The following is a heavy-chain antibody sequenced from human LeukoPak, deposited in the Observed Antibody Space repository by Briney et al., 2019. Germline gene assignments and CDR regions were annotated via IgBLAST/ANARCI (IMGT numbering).Heavy chain of an antibody. J-gene: IGHJ4*02. D-gene: IGHD3-3*01. CDR3: ASSVLTIFGVVSDY. CDR1: GFTFSSYS. V-gene: IGHV3-73*01. CDR2: IRNKANSYAT. Sequence: GGSLRLSCAASGFTFSSYSMNWVRQASGKGLEWVGRIRNKANSYATTYAASVNGRFTISRDDSKNTAYLQMNSLKIEDTAVYYCASSVLTIFGVVSDYWGQGTLVTVSS.